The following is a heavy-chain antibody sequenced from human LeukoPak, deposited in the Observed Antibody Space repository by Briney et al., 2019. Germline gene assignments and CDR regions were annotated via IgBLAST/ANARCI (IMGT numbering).Heavy chain of an antibody. Sequence: PGGSLRLSCAASGFTFENYAIHWVRQAPGRGLEWVSLVKGDGITTDYADSVKGRFSVSRDNSENSLYLQMSSLKTEDTALYFCVRDTGSGWDFDYWGQGTLVTVSS. CDR1: GFTFENYA. J-gene: IGHJ4*02. CDR2: VKGDGITT. D-gene: IGHD6-19*01. V-gene: IGHV3-43*02. CDR3: VRDTGSGWDFDY.